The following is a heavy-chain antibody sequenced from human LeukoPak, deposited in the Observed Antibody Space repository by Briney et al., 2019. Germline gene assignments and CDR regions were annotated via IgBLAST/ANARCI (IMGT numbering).Heavy chain of an antibody. D-gene: IGHD3-10*01. V-gene: IGHV3-48*01. J-gene: IGHJ5*02. CDR3: AREPPPQFDNWFDP. CDR2: ISSSSSTI. Sequence: PGGSLRLSCAASGFTFSSYSMNWVRQAPGKGLECVSYISSSSSTIYYADSVKGRSTISRDNAKNSLYLQMNSLRAEDTAVYYCAREPPPQFDNWFDPWGQGTLVTVSS. CDR1: GFTFSSYS.